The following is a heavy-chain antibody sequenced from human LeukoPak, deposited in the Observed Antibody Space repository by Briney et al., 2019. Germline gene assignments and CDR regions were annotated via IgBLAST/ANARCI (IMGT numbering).Heavy chain of an antibody. D-gene: IGHD1-1*01. J-gene: IGHJ4*02. Sequence: ASVKVSCKASGFVFTSYGFTWVRQAPGQGLEWMGWISADDGKTHYSEKHQGRVTMSADTVTSTAYMELRSLRSDDTAVYYCARELHVERDDYWGQGTLVTVSS. V-gene: IGHV1-18*01. CDR1: GFVFTSYG. CDR2: ISADDGKT. CDR3: ARELHVERDDY.